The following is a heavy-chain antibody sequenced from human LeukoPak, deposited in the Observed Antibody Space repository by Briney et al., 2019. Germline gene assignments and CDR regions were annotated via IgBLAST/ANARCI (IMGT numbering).Heavy chain of an antibody. CDR1: GFAFSTSG. J-gene: IGHJ1*01. CDR3: PKVVLPWLGGVIIAKNYCFPS. V-gene: IGHV3-30*02. D-gene: IGHD3-10*01. CDR2: IHDDGSNK. Sequence: GGSLRLSCAASGFAFSTSGMHWVRPAPGKGLEWVAFIHDDGSNKYYPDSVKGRFTISRDNSKNAMYLQMKSLRPEDTAVYCGPKVVLPWLGGVIIAKNYCFPSGGRGSRVTV.